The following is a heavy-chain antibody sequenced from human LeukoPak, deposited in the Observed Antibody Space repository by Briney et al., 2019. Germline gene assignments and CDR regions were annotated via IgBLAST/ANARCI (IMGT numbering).Heavy chain of an antibody. D-gene: IGHD2-15*01. CDR2: INTYDGNT. CDR3: ARDFATWYFDY. Sequence: GASVKVSCKASGYIFTGYYMHWVRQAPGQGPEWMGWINTYDGNTNYAQSFQGRVAMTTDTSTSTAYMELRSLRSDDTAVYYCARDFATWYFDYWGQGTLVTVSS. J-gene: IGHJ4*02. V-gene: IGHV1-18*04. CDR1: GYIFTGYY.